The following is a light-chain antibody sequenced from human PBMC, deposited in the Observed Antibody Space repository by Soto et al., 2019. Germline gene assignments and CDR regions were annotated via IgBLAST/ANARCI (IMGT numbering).Light chain of an antibody. CDR2: EAS. Sequence: DIQMTQSPSSLSASVGDRVTITCQASQDISNYLNWYQQKAGKAPKLLIYEASSLETGVPSRFSGSGPGTDFTFPISSLQPEDIATYYCQQYDNLPPFTFGPGTKVDIK. CDR3: QQYDNLPPFT. V-gene: IGKV1-33*01. CDR1: QDISNY. J-gene: IGKJ3*01.